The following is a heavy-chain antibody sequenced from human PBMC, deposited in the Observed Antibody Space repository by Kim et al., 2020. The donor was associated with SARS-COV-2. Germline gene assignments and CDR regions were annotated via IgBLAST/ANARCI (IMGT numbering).Heavy chain of an antibody. CDR2: IYYSGST. CDR3: ARDSTDYDILTGYWPSHGMDL. V-gene: IGHV4-31*03. J-gene: IGHJ6*02. Sequence: SETLYLTCTVSGGSISSGGYYWSWIRQHPGKGLEWIGYIYYSGSTYYNPSLKSRVTISVDTSKNQFSLKLSSVTAADTAVYYCARDSTDYDILTGYWPSHGMDLWGQGTTVTVSS. D-gene: IGHD3-9*01. CDR1: GGSISSGGYY.